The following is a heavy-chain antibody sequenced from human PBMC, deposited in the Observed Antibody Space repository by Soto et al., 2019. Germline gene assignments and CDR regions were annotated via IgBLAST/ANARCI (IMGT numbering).Heavy chain of an antibody. CDR1: RFTFSGYS. CDR2: ISGSGGST. Sequence: EVQLLESGGGLVQPGGSLRLSCAASRFTFSGYSMSWVRQAPGKGLEWVSGISGSGGSTYYADSVKGRFTISRDNSESTLFLQMNSLRAEDTALYYCAKSYGDTWKHYYFVYWGQGTLVTVSS. CDR3: AKSYGDTWKHYYFVY. J-gene: IGHJ4*02. V-gene: IGHV3-23*01. D-gene: IGHD3-3*02.